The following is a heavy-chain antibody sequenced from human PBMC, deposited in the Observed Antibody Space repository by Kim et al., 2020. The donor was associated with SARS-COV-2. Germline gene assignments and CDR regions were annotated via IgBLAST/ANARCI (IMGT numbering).Heavy chain of an antibody. D-gene: IGHD2-21*02. V-gene: IGHV3-23*01. Sequence: GGSLRLSCAASGFTFSSYAMSWVRQAPGKGLEWVSAISGSGGSTYYADSVKGRFTISRDNSKNTLYLQMNSLRAEDTAVYYCAKWQGGGDYVSRNFDYWGQGTLVTVSS. CDR2: ISGSGGST. CDR1: GFTFSSYA. CDR3: AKWQGGGDYVSRNFDY. J-gene: IGHJ4*02.